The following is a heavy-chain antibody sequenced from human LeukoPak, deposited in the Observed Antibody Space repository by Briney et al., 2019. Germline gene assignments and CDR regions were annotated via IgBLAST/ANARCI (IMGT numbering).Heavy chain of an antibody. Sequence: SETLSLTCTVCGVSISSEDWSWRRQPAGKGLEWVGRIYTSGSTNYNPSLKSRVTMSVDTSKNQFSLKLSSVTAADTAVYYCARDLNWYSGYLFDYWGQGTLVTVSS. CDR1: GVSISSED. J-gene: IGHJ4*02. D-gene: IGHD5-12*01. V-gene: IGHV4-4*07. CDR2: IYTSGST. CDR3: ARDLNWYSGYLFDY.